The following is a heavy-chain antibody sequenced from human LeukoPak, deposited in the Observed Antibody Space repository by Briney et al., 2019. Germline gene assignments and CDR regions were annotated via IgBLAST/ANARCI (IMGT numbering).Heavy chain of an antibody. V-gene: IGHV1-3*01. D-gene: IGHD2-21*02. CDR3: ARVGDSTFDY. Sequence: ASVKVSCKASGYTFSTYTMHWVRQAPGQRLEWMGWINAGNGNTKYSQRFEGRVTITRDTSASTAYMELSSLRSEDTAVYYCARVGDSTFDYWGQGTLVTVSS. CDR2: INAGNGNT. J-gene: IGHJ4*02. CDR1: GYTFSTYT.